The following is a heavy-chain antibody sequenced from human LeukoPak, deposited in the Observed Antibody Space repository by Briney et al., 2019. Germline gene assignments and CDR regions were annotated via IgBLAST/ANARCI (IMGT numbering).Heavy chain of an antibody. V-gene: IGHV3-23*01. CDR2: ISGSGGSS. CDR3: ARLGRYADY. Sequence: GGSLRLSCAASGFTFTNYAMTWVRQVPGEGLEWVSHISGSGGSSYHVDSVKGRFTISRDNSKNTLYLQMNSLRAEDTAVYYCARLGRYADYWGQGTLVTVSS. J-gene: IGHJ4*02. D-gene: IGHD3-16*01. CDR1: GFTFTNYA.